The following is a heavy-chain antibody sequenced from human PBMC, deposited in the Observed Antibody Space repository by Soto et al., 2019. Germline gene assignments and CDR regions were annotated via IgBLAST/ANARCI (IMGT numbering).Heavy chain of an antibody. CDR2: IYYSGST. V-gene: IGHV4-59*01. Sequence: SLTCTVSGGSISSYYWSWIRQPPGKGLEWIGYIYYSGSTNYNPSLKSRVTISVDTSKNQFSLKLSSVTAADTAVYYCASTDSGSYYGFYYYGMDVWGPGIPVTVSS. CDR1: GGSISSYY. CDR3: ASTDSGSYYGFYYYGMDV. J-gene: IGHJ6*02. D-gene: IGHD1-26*01.